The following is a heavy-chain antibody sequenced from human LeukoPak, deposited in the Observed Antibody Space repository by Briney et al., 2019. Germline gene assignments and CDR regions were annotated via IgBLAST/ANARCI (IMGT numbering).Heavy chain of an antibody. CDR3: ARRKRSGCSSTSCLLNWFDP. D-gene: IGHD2-2*01. V-gene: IGHV4-4*02. Sequence: SGTLSLTCAVAGGSISSTNWWTWVRQPPGKGLEWIGGIYHSGSTNYNPSLKSRVTISVDTSKNQFSLKLSSVTAADTAVYYCARRKRSGCSSTSCLLNWFDPWGQGTLVTVSS. CDR2: IYHSGST. CDR1: GGSISSTNW. J-gene: IGHJ5*02.